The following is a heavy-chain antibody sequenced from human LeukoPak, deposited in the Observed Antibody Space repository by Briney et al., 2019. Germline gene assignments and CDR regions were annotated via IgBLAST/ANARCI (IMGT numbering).Heavy chain of an antibody. CDR1: GFTFSSYA. CDR3: ARLAGGSYSDY. V-gene: IGHV3-64*01. D-gene: IGHD1-26*01. CDR2: ISYNGGST. Sequence: GGSLRLSCAASGFTFSSYAMNWVRQAPGKGLEYVSSISYNGGSTYYANSVKGRFTISRDNSKNTLYLQMGSLRAEDMAVYYCARLAGGSYSDYWGQGTLVTVSS. J-gene: IGHJ4*02.